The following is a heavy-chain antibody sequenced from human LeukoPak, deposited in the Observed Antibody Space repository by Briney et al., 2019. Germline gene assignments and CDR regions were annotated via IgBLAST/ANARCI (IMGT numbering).Heavy chain of an antibody. D-gene: IGHD5-12*01. V-gene: IGHV3-49*03. Sequence: GGSLRLSCTASGFTFGDYAMSWFRQAPGKGLEWVGFIRSKAYGGTTEYAASVKGRFTISRDNAKNTLYLQMNSLRAEDTAVYYRARGVYIGYYYYYYYMDVWGKGTTVTVSS. CDR2: IRSKAYGGTT. J-gene: IGHJ6*03. CDR1: GFTFGDYA. CDR3: ARGVYIGYYYYYYYMDV.